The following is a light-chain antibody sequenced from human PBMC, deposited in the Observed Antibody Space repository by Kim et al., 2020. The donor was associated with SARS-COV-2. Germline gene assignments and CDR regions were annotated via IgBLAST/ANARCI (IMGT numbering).Light chain of an antibody. CDR3: ETWDSNTRV. J-gene: IGLJ3*02. V-gene: IGLV4-60*03. CDR2: LEGSGSY. Sequence: SVHVTGALISGHRSYNIAWQQQQPGKAPRYLMKLEGSGSYNKGSGVPDRFSGSSSGADRYLTSSKLQAEDEADYDCETWDSNTRVFGGGTQLTVL. CDR1: SGHRSYN.